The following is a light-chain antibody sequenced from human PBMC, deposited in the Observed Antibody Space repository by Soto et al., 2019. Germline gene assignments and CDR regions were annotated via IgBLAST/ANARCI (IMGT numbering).Light chain of an antibody. V-gene: IGKV1-39*01. CDR3: QQSYSTPRVT. J-gene: IGKJ5*01. CDR2: AAS. Sequence: DIQMTQSPSSLSASVGDRVTITCRASQSISSYLNWYQQKPGKAPKLLIYAASSLQSGVPSRFSGSGSGTDFTLTISSLQPEAFATYYCQQSYSTPRVTFGQGTRLQI. CDR1: QSISSY.